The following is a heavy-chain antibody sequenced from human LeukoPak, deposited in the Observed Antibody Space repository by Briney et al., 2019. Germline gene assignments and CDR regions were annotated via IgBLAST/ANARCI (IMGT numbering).Heavy chain of an antibody. CDR1: GGSISSYY. J-gene: IGHJ5*02. V-gene: IGHV4-59*01. Sequence: SETLSLTCTVSGGSISSYYWIWIRQPPGKGREWSGYIYYSGGTSYNPSLTSRVTISVDTSKNQFSLKLSSVTAADTAVYYCARGVPGGRDWFDPWGQGTLVTVSS. CDR3: ARGVPGGRDWFDP. CDR2: IYYSGGT. D-gene: IGHD3-10*01.